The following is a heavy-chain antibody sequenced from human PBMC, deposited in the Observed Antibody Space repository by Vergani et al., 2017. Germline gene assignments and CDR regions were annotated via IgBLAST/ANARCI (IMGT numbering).Heavy chain of an antibody. CDR1: GFTFSSYS. D-gene: IGHD6-13*01. CDR2: ISSSSSYI. Sequence: EVQLVESGGGLVKPGGSLRLSCAASGFTFSSYSMNWVRQAPGKGLEWVSSISSSSSYIYYADSVKGRFTISRDNAKNSLYLQMNSPRAEDTAVYYCARDSRGWAAAGPLVWGQGTLVTVSS. J-gene: IGHJ4*02. CDR3: ARDSRGWAAAGPLV. V-gene: IGHV3-21*01.